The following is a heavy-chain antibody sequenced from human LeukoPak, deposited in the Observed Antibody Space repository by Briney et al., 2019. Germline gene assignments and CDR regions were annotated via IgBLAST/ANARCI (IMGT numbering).Heavy chain of an antibody. V-gene: IGHV3-30*02. Sequence: PGGSLRLSCAASGFTFSSCGMHWVRQAPGKGLEWVAVIWNDGSNKYYADSVKGRFTISRDNSKNTLYLQMNSLRAEDTAVYYCAIFNPRVDYWGQGTLVTVSS. CDR1: GFTFSSCG. J-gene: IGHJ4*02. CDR3: AIFNPRVDY. CDR2: IWNDGSNK.